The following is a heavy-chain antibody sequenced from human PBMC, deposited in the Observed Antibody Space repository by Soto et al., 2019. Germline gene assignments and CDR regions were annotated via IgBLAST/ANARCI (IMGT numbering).Heavy chain of an antibody. J-gene: IGHJ3*02. CDR2: ISSSSSYV. V-gene: IGHV3-21*01. Sequence: PGGSLRLSCAASGFTFSSYSMNWVRQAPGKGLEWVSSISSSSSYVYYADSVKGRFTISRDNAKNSLYLQMNSLRAEDTAVYYWARERKPARRAAFDIWGQGTMVT. CDR1: GFTFSSYS. D-gene: IGHD6-6*01. CDR3: ARERKPARRAAFDI.